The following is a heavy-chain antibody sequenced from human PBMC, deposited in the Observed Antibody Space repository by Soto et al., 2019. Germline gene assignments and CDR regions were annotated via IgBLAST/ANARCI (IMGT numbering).Heavy chain of an antibody. D-gene: IGHD3-3*01. CDR3: ARLSTMIFGVVIKDAFDI. J-gene: IGHJ3*02. CDR1: GDSITSYW. V-gene: IGHV5-51*01. Sequence: PGESLKISCKGSGDSITSYWIGWVRQMHGKGLEWMGIIYPGDSDTRYSPSFQGQVTISADKTISTAYLQWISLKASDTAMYYFARLSTMIFGVVIKDAFDIWGQGAMVTVSS. CDR2: IYPGDSDT.